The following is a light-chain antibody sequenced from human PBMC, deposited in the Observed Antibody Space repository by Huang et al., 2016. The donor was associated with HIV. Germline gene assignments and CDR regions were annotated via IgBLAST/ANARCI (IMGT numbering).Light chain of an antibody. V-gene: IGKV1-9*01. CDR3: QQLNSFPREYT. J-gene: IGKJ2*01. Sequence: IQLTQSPSSLSASVGDRVTITCRASQGISNYLAWYQQKPGKAPKLLSFAASTLQSGVPSRFSGSGSGTDFTLTISSLQPEDFATYYCQQLNSFPREYTFGQGTKLEIK. CDR1: QGISNY. CDR2: AAS.